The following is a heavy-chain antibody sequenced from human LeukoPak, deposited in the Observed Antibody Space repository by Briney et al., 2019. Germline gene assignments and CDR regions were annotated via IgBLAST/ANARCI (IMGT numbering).Heavy chain of an antibody. CDR2: IYHSGST. CDR1: GGSISTYY. V-gene: IGHV4-59*01. J-gene: IGHJ4*02. Sequence: SETLSLTCTLSGGSISTYYWSWIRQPPGKGLEWIGYIYHSGSTNYNPSLKSRVTISVDTSKNQFSLKLSSVTAADTAVYYCARGGGYASPIGYWGRGALVTASS. CDR3: ARGGGYASPIGY. D-gene: IGHD5-12*01.